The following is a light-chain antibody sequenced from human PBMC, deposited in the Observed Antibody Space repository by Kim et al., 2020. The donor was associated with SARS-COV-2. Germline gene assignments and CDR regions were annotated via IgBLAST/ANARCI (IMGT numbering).Light chain of an antibody. V-gene: IGKV3-20*01. CDR2: GAS. CDR3: HQYGSSPQT. J-gene: IGKJ1*01. CDR1: QSVTVNY. Sequence: SPGEGATLSCRASQSVTVNYLAWYQQKPGQAPRLLIYGASNRATGIPDRFSGSGSGTDFTLSISRLEPEDFAVYFCHQYGSSPQTFGQGTKVDIK.